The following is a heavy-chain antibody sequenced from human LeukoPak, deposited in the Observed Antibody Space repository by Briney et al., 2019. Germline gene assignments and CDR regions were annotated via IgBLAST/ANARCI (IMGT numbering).Heavy chain of an antibody. J-gene: IGHJ3*02. CDR1: GGSISSYY. CDR3: ARYAYCGGDCYYAFDI. CDR2: IYTSGST. V-gene: IGHV4-4*07. Sequence: SETLSLTCTVSGGSISSYYWSLIRQPAGKGLEWIGRIYTSGSTNYNPSLKSRVTMSVDTSKNQFSLKLSSVTAADTAVYYCARYAYCGGDCYYAFDIWGQGTMVTVSS. D-gene: IGHD2-21*02.